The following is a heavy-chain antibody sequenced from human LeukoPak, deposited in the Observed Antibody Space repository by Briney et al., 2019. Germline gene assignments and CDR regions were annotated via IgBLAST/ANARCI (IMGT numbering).Heavy chain of an antibody. Sequence: GGSLRLSCAASGFSFSMYSMSWLRQAPGKGLEWVSVISDNGAVTFYGDSGKGRFTMYRDKCKKTVYLKMSRRRDEDTDVYKSAKDRHAPGRYCSSTSCFPFHSWGQGTLVTVSS. V-gene: IGHV3-23*01. CDR3: AKDRHAPGRYCSSTSCFPFHS. D-gene: IGHD2-2*01. CDR2: ISDNGAVT. J-gene: IGHJ5*01. CDR1: GFSFSMYS.